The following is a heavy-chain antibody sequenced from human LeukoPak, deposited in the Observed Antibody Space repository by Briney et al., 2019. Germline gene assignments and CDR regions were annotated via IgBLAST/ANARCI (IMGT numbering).Heavy chain of an antibody. Sequence: VATVKVSCKASGGTFSSYAISWVRQAPGQGLEWMGRIIPIFGTANYAQKFQGRVTITTDESTSTAYMELSSLRSEDTAVYYCARDGPIARGSGSYYNWFDYWGQGTLVTVSS. D-gene: IGHD3-10*01. CDR3: ARDGPIARGSGSYYNWFDY. J-gene: IGHJ4*02. CDR1: GGTFSSYA. CDR2: IIPIFGTA. V-gene: IGHV1-69*05.